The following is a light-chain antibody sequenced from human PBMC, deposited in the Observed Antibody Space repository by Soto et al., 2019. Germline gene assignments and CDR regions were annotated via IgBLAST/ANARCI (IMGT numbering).Light chain of an antibody. J-gene: IGLJ1*01. CDR3: RSYAGSYTYV. V-gene: IGLV2-11*01. CDR2: DVS. CDR1: SSDVGGYNY. Sequence: QSALTQPRAVSESPGQSVTISCTGTSSDVGGYNYVSWYQQHPGKAPKLMIYDVSKRPSGVPDRFSGSKSGNTASLTISGLQAEDEADYYCRSYAGSYTYVFGTGTKVTVL.